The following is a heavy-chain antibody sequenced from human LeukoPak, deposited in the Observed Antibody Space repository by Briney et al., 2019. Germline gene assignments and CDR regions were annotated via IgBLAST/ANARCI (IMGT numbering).Heavy chain of an antibody. CDR1: GGSISSYY. D-gene: IGHD3-3*01. CDR3: ARPPSTRITIFGVVPGYYGMDV. CDR2: IYYSGST. Sequence: SQTLSLTCAVSGGSISSYYWSWIRQPPGKGLEWIGYIYYSGSTNYNPSLKSRVTISVDTSKNQFSLKLSPVTAADPAVYYCARPPSTRITIFGVVPGYYGMDVWGQGTTVTVSS. V-gene: IGHV4-59*08. J-gene: IGHJ6*02.